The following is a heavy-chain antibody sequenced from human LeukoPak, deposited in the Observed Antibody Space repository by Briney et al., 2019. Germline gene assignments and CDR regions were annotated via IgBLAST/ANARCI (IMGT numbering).Heavy chain of an antibody. D-gene: IGHD5-18*01. CDR3: AKEEVTYWFDP. CDR1: GFTFSNNA. Sequence: GGSLRLSCAASGFTFSNNAMSWVRQAPGKGLECVSAITGTIATGDPPYYADSVKGRFTISRDNSKNTLYLQMNSLRAEDTAVYYCAKEEVTYWFDPWGQGTLVTVSS. V-gene: IGHV3-23*01. CDR2: ITGTIATGDPP. J-gene: IGHJ5*02.